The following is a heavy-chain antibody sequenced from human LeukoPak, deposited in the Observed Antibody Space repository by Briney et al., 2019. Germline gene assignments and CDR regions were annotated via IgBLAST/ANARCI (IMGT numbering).Heavy chain of an antibody. CDR3: ARQSGSYPRDYYYYYYYMDV. CDR2: ISSSSSYI. Sequence: GGSLRLSCAASGFTFSSYSMNWVRQAPGKGLEWVSSISSSSSYIYYADSVKGRFTISRDNAKNSLYLQMNSLRAEDTALYYCARQSGSYPRDYYYYYYYMDVWGKGTTVTVSS. V-gene: IGHV3-21*04. CDR1: GFTFSSYS. D-gene: IGHD1-26*01. J-gene: IGHJ6*03.